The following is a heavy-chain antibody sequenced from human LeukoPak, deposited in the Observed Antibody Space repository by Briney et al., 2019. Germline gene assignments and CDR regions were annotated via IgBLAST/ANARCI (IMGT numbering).Heavy chain of an antibody. J-gene: IGHJ6*03. V-gene: IGHV1-69*13. CDR3: ASGCSSTSRAMRYYYYYMDV. D-gene: IGHD2-2*01. CDR2: IIPIFGTA. Sequence: GASVKVSCKASGGTFSSYAISWVRQAPGQGLEWMGGIIPIFGTANYAQKFQGRVTITADESTSTAYMELSSLRSEDTAVYYCASGCSSTSRAMRYYYYYMDVWGKGTTVTVSS. CDR1: GGTFSSYA.